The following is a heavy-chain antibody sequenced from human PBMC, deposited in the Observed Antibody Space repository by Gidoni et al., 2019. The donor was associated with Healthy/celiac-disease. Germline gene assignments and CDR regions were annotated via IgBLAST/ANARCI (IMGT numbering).Heavy chain of an antibody. J-gene: IGHJ4*02. CDR3: ARGTYYYDSSGYYPYYFDY. CDR1: GFTCSDSY. D-gene: IGHD3-22*01. V-gene: IGHV3-11*01. CDR2: ICSSGNTI. Sequence: QVQLVESGGGLVKPGGSMRLSCAASGFTCSDSYVSWFRQAPGNGLEWVIYICSSGNTIYYADSVQGRFTISRDNANNSLYLQMNSLRAEDTAVYYCARGTYYYDSSGYYPYYFDYWGQGTLVTVSS.